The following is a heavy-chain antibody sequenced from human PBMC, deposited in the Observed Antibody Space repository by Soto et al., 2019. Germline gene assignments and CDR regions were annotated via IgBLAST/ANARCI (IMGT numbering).Heavy chain of an antibody. V-gene: IGHV3-53*01. CDR1: GFTVSSNY. CDR3: ARDRVESGYPEYFQH. CDR2: IYSGGST. Sequence: EVQLVESGGGLVQPGGSLRLSCAASGFTVSSNYMSWDRQAPGKGLEWVSVIYSGGSTYYADSVKGRFTISRDNSKNTLYLQINSLRAVDTAVYYCARDRVESGYPEYFQHWGQGTLVTVSS. J-gene: IGHJ1*01. D-gene: IGHD3-22*01.